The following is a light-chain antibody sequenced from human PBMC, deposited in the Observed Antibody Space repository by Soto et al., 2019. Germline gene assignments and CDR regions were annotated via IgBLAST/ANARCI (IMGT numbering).Light chain of an antibody. Sequence: EIVLTQSPATLSLSPGERATLSCRASQSIGTYLAWYQQKPGQAPRLLIYDASNRATGIPARFSGSGSGTDFTHTISSLQPEDWAVYFCQQRSNWLTFGGGTKVEIK. CDR2: DAS. V-gene: IGKV3-11*01. CDR3: QQRSNWLT. CDR1: QSIGTY. J-gene: IGKJ4*01.